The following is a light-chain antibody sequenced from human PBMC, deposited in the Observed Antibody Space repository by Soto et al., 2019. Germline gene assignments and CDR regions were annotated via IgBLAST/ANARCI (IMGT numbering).Light chain of an antibody. J-gene: IGLJ2*01. Sequence: QTVVSQEPSFSVSPGETVTLTCGLTSASVLTSYYPSWYQQTPGQAPRTLIYSTNIRSSGVPDWFSGSILGNKAALTITGAQADDESDYYCALYVGSGTVVFGGGTKLTVL. V-gene: IGLV8-61*02. CDR3: ALYVGSGTVV. CDR2: STN. CDR1: SASVLTSYY.